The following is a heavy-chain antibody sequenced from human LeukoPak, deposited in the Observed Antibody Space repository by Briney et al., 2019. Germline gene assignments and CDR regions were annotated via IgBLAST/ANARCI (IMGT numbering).Heavy chain of an antibody. D-gene: IGHD5-12*01. CDR3: AREGVDIVTYDY. CDR1: GFTFSRYW. J-gene: IGHJ4*02. V-gene: IGHV3-7*03. CDR2: IKQDGSEK. Sequence: GRSLRLSCAASGFTFSRYWMSWVRQAPGKGLEWVANIKQDGSEKYYVNSVKGRFTISRDNAKNSVYLQMNSLRVEDTAIYYCAREGVDIVTYDYWGQGTLVTVSS.